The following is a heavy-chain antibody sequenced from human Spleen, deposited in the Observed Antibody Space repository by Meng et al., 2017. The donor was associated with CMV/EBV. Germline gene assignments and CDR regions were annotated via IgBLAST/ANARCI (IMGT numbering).Heavy chain of an antibody. V-gene: IGHV1-2*02. CDR3: ARDGSGSNDWFDS. D-gene: IGHD1-26*01. Sequence: CKASGYTLTGHYMHWVRQAPGQGLEWMGWINPKNGDTNYAQKFQGRVTMTRDTSISTAYIELRRLRYDDTAVYYCARDGSGSNDWFDSWGQGTLVTVSS. CDR2: INPKNGDT. CDR1: GYTLTGHY. J-gene: IGHJ5*01.